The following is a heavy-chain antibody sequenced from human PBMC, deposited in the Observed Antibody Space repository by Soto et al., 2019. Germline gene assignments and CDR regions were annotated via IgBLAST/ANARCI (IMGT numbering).Heavy chain of an antibody. Sequence: GASVKVSCKVSGYTLTELSMHWVRQAPGKGLEWMGGFDPEDGETICALKFQGRVTMTEDTSTDTAYMELSSLRSEDTAVYYCGKLPQYDILTGYLNYLDYWGQGTLVTVSS. CDR3: GKLPQYDILTGYLNYLDY. CDR2: FDPEDGET. V-gene: IGHV1-24*01. CDR1: GYTLTELS. D-gene: IGHD3-9*01. J-gene: IGHJ4*02.